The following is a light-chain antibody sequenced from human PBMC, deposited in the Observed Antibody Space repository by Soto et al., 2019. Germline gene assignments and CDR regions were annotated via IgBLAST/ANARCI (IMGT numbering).Light chain of an antibody. J-gene: IGLJ1*01. CDR1: SSDVGVYNY. Sequence: QAASVSGSPGQSITISCTGASSDVGVYNYVSWYQQHPGKAPKLMIYEVSNRPSGVSNRFSGSKSGNTASLTISGLQAEDEADYYCSSYSGTNNYVFGTGTKLTVL. CDR3: SSYSGTNNYV. V-gene: IGLV2-14*01. CDR2: EVS.